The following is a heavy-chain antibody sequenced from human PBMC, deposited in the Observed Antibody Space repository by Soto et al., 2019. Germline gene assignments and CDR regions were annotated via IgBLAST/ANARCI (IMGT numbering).Heavy chain of an antibody. CDR1: GGSISSYY. J-gene: IGHJ4*02. CDR2: IYYSGST. Sequence: SETLSLTCTVSGGSISSYYWSWIRQPPGKGLEWIGYIYYSGSTNYNPSLKSRVTISVDTSKNQFSLKLSSVTAADTAVYYCARDYFSGGFDYWGQGTLVTVSS. D-gene: IGHD2-8*02. CDR3: ARDYFSGGFDY. V-gene: IGHV4-59*01.